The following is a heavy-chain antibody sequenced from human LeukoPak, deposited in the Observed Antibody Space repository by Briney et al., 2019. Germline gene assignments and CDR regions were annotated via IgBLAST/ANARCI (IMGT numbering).Heavy chain of an antibody. D-gene: IGHD5-24*01. J-gene: IGHJ5*02. CDR3: ARRGGYNSRFDP. V-gene: IGHV4-39*01. Sequence: PSETLSLTWTVSGXSISSSDYYWGWIRQPPGKGQEWIGNIYYSGSTYYNPSLKSRVTISVDTSKNQFSLNLSSVTAADTAVYYCARRGGYNSRFDPWGQGTLVTVSS. CDR1: GXSISSSDYY. CDR2: IYYSGST.